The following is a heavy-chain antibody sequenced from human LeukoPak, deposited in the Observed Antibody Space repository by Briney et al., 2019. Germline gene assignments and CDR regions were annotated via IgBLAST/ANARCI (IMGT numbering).Heavy chain of an antibody. J-gene: IGHJ4*02. CDR1: GFSLSAYW. D-gene: IGHD6-13*01. CDR3: AKDGGPYSSSDY. CDR2: IRYDGSNK. Sequence: SGGSLRLSCAASGFSLSAYWMTWVRQAPGKGLEWVAFIRYDGSNKYYADSVKGRFTISRDNSKNTLYLQMNSLRAEDTAVYYCAKDGGPYSSSDYWGQGTLVTVSS. V-gene: IGHV3-30*02.